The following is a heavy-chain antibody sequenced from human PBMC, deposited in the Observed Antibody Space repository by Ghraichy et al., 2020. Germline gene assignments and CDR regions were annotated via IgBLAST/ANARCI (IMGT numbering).Heavy chain of an antibody. V-gene: IGHV3-7*01. D-gene: IGHD6-19*01. CDR2: LKQDDGDS. CDR3: ANGRGWYQDS. J-gene: IGHJ5*01. Sequence: VGSLRLSCATSGITFNVFWMSWVRQAPGKGLEWVANLKQDDGDSNYVDSVKGRFTISWDNAENSVSLQMNSLRAEDTGVYYCANGRGWYQDSWGQGTLVTVSP. CDR1: GITFNVFW.